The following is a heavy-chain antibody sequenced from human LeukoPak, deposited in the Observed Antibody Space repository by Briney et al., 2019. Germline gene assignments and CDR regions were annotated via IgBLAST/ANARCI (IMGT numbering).Heavy chain of an antibody. CDR3: ARDRSLVGDV. J-gene: IGHJ6*04. CDR2: ISSSSSYI. V-gene: IGHV3-21*01. CDR1: GFSFSSYS. Sequence: GGSLRLSCAASGFSFSSYSMNWVREAPGKGLEWVSSISSSSSYIYYADSVKGRFTISRDNAKNSLYLQMNSLRAEDTAVYYCARDRSLVGDVWGKGTTVTVSS. D-gene: IGHD2-2*01.